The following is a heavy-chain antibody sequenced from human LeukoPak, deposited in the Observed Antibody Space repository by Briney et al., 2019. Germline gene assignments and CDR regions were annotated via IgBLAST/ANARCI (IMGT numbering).Heavy chain of an antibody. Sequence: GGSLRLSCAASGFTFSSYEMNWVRQAPGKGLEWFSYISSSGSTIYYADSVKGRFTISRDNAKNSLYLRMNSLRAEDTAVYYCARDNRDYDSSGYPSHFDYWGQGTLVTVSS. J-gene: IGHJ4*02. D-gene: IGHD3-22*01. CDR2: ISSSGSTI. V-gene: IGHV3-48*03. CDR3: ARDNRDYDSSGYPSHFDY. CDR1: GFTFSSYE.